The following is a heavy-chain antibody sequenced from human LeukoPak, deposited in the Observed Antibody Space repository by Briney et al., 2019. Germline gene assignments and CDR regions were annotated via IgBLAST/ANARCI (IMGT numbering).Heavy chain of an antibody. Sequence: PSETLSLTCTVSGYSISSGYYWGWIRQPPGKGLEWIGSIYHSGSTYYNPSLKSRVTISVDTSKNQFSLKLSSVTAADMAVYYCARDPMVRGGFTTWGQGTLVTVSS. CDR2: IYHSGST. J-gene: IGHJ4*02. V-gene: IGHV4-38-2*02. CDR3: ARDPMVRGGFTT. D-gene: IGHD3-10*01. CDR1: GYSISSGYY.